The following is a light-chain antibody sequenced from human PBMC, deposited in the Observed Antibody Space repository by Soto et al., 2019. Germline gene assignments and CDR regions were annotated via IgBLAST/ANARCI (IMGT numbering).Light chain of an antibody. CDR3: QQYNDWRT. V-gene: IGKV3-15*01. CDR1: QSVSSN. Sequence: EIVMTHSPATLSVSPGERATLSCRASQSVSSNLAWYQQKPGQAPRLLIHGASSRATDIPARFSGSGSGTEFTLTISSLQSEDFAVYYCQQYNDWRTFGQGTKVDIK. CDR2: GAS. J-gene: IGKJ1*01.